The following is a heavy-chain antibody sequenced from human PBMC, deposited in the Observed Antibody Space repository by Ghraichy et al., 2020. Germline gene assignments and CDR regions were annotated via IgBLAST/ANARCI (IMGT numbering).Heavy chain of an antibody. CDR2: ISSSSSYI. V-gene: IGHV3-21*01. J-gene: IGHJ4*02. Sequence: LSLTCAASGFTFSSYSMNWVRQAPGKGLEWVSSISSSSSYIYYADSVKGRFTISRDNAKNSLYLQMNSLRAEDTAVYYCARFIAARSFDYWGQGTLVTVSS. CDR1: GFTFSSYS. CDR3: ARFIAARSFDY. D-gene: IGHD6-6*01.